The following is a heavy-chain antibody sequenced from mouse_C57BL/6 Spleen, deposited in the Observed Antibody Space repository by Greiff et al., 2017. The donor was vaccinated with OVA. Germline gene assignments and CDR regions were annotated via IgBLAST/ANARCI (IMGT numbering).Heavy chain of an antibody. V-gene: IGHV3-8*01. CDR1: GYSITSDY. Sequence: EVQLKESGPGLAKPSQTLSLTCSVTGYSITSDYWNWIRKFPGNKLEYMGYISYSGSTYYNPSLKSRISITRDTSKNQYYLQLNSVTTEDTATYDCARRITTVVRDWYFDVWGTGTTVTVSS. CDR3: ARRITTVVRDWYFDV. CDR2: ISYSGST. J-gene: IGHJ1*03. D-gene: IGHD1-1*01.